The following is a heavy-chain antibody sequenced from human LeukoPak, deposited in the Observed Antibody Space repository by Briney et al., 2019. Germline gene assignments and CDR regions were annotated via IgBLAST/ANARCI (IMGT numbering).Heavy chain of an antibody. CDR3: ARLVPGIESFYLDY. Sequence: ASVKVSCKASGYTFTSYGISWVRQAPGQGLEWMGWINPNSGGTNYAQKFQGRVTMTRDTSISTAYMELSRLRSDDTAVYYCARLVPGIESFYLDYWGQGTLVTVSS. D-gene: IGHD6-13*01. CDR2: INPNSGGT. CDR1: GYTFTSYG. V-gene: IGHV1-2*02. J-gene: IGHJ4*02.